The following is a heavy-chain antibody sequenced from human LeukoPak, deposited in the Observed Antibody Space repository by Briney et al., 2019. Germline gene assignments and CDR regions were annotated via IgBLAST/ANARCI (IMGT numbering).Heavy chain of an antibody. D-gene: IGHD4-11*01. V-gene: IGHV3-7*01. CDR3: ATLDSLLDY. CDR1: GFNISTYW. J-gene: IGHJ4*02. CDR2: IRKDGDEK. Sequence: GGCLRLSCSASGFNISTYWMSWVRQAPGKGLEWVANIRKDGDEKNYVDSVKGRFSISRDNAKNSLSLQMNSLRAEDTAMYYCATLDSLLDYWGPGTLVTVSS.